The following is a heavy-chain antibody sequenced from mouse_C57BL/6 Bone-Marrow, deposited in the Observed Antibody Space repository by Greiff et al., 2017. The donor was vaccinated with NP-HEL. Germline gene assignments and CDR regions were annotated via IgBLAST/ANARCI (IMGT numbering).Heavy chain of an antibody. D-gene: IGHD1-1*01. CDR2: ISSGGSYT. Sequence: VQLKESGGDLVKPGGSLKLSCAASGFTFSSYGMSWVRQTPDKRLEWVATISSGGSYTSYPAFVNGRFTISSANAKHTLYMQMSSLKTEDTAKYYGERRGRDYFYAMDYWGQGTSVTVSS. CDR1: GFTFSSYG. CDR3: ERRGRDYFYAMDY. V-gene: IGHV5-6*01. J-gene: IGHJ4*01.